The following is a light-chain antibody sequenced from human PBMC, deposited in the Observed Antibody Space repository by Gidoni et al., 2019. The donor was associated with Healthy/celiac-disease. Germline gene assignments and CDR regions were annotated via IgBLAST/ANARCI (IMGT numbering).Light chain of an antibody. V-gene: IGLV6-57*01. CDR3: QSYACSSCPWV. J-gene: IGLJ3*02. Sequence: NFMLTQPHSVSESPGKTVTISCTRSSGSIASNYVQWYQQRPGSSPTTVIYEDNQRPVGAPYRFSGSIASSSNSASPTLSVLKTEAVADSDCQSYACSSCPWVFGGGTKLTVL. CDR2: EDN. CDR1: SGSIASNY.